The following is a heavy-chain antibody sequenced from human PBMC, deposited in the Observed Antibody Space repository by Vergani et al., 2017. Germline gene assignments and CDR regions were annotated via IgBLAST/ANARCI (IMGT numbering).Heavy chain of an antibody. CDR1: GGSFFGYF. V-gene: IGHV3-23*01. CDR2: ISGSGGST. J-gene: IGHJ6*02. D-gene: IGHD1-1*01. CDR3: AKELGNDVSPGMDV. Sequence: VQLQQWGAGLLKPSETLSLTCAVYGGSFFGYFWSWIRPPPGKGLEWVSAISGSGGSTYYADSVKGRFTISRDNSKNTLYLQMNSLRAEDTAVYYCAKELGNDVSPGMDVWGQGTTVTVSS.